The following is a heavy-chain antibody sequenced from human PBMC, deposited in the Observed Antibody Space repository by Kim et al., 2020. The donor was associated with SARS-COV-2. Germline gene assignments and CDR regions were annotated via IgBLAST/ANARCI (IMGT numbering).Heavy chain of an antibody. Sequence: KGRFTISRENAKNSLYLQMNSLRAGDTAVYYCARGAYCSSTSCYAIYGMDVWGQGTTVTVSS. J-gene: IGHJ6*02. CDR3: ARGAYCSSTSCYAIYGMDV. D-gene: IGHD2-2*01. V-gene: IGHV3-13*01.